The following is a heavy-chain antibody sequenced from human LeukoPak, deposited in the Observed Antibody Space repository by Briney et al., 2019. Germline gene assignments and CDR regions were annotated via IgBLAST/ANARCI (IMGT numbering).Heavy chain of an antibody. CDR1: GITFSNAW. D-gene: IGHD3-9*01. V-gene: IGHV3-15*01. CDR2: IKSKTDGGTT. CDR3: TSDYDILTGYVDY. Sequence: GGSLRLSCAASGITFSNAWMSWVRQAPGKGLEWVGGIKSKTDGGTTDYAAPVKGRFSISRDDSKNTLYLQMNSLKTEDTAVYYCTSDYDILTGYVDYWGQGTLVTVSS. J-gene: IGHJ4*02.